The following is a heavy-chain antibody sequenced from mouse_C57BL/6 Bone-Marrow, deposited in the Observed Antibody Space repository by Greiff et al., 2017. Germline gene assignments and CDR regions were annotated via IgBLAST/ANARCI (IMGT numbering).Heavy chain of an antibody. CDR2: IRNKANNHAT. J-gene: IGHJ2*01. Sequence: EVQLQESGGGLVQPGGSMKLSCAASGFTFSDAWMDWVRQSPEKGLEWVAEIRNKANNHATYYAESVKGRFTISRDDSTSSVYLQMNSLRAEDAGIYYCTMYGDGYYGYWGQGTTLTVSS. CDR1: GFTFSDAW. CDR3: TMYGDGYYGY. V-gene: IGHV6-6*01. D-gene: IGHD2-3*01.